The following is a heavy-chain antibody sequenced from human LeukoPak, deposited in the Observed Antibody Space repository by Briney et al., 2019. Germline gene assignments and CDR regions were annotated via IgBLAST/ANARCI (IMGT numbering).Heavy chain of an antibody. CDR1: GYSLTELS. V-gene: IGHV1-24*01. CDR2: FDPEDGET. J-gene: IGHJ2*01. Sequence: ASVKVSCKVSGYSLTELSMHWVRQAPGKGLEWMGGFDPEDGETIYAQKFQGRVTMTRDMSTSTVYMELSSLRSEDTAVYYCARQSGSYRHWYFDLWGRGTLVTVSS. CDR3: ARQSGSYRHWYFDL. D-gene: IGHD1-26*01.